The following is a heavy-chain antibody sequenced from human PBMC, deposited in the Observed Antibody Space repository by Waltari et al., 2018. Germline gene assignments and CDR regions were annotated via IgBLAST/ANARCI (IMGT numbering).Heavy chain of an antibody. CDR2: RNPNSGNT. V-gene: IGHV1-8*01. J-gene: IGHJ4*02. Sequence: QVQLVQSGAEVKKPGASVQVSCTASGYTFTSYDINWVRQATGQGLEWMGWRNPNSGNTGYAQKFQGRVTMTRNTSISTAYMELSSLRSEDTAVYYCASAYYYGSGSPLDYWGQGTLVTVSS. D-gene: IGHD3-10*01. CDR1: GYTFTSYD. CDR3: ASAYYYGSGSPLDY.